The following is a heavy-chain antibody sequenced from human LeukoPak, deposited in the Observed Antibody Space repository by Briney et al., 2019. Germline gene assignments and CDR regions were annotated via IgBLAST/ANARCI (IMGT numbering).Heavy chain of an antibody. CDR3: ARVRYYDSSGLFDY. CDR2: ISTGSSII. J-gene: IGHJ4*02. CDR1: GFTFSAYS. V-gene: IGHV3-48*01. Sequence: RGSLRLSCAASGFTFSAYSINWIRQAPGKGLEWISYISTGSSIIYYADSVKGRFTISRDNSKNTLYLQMNSLRAEDTAVYYCARVRYYDSSGLFDYWGQGTLVTVSS. D-gene: IGHD3-22*01.